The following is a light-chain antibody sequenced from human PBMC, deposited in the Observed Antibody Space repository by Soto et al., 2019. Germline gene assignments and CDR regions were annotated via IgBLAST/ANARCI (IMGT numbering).Light chain of an antibody. Sequence: SYELTQPPSVSVSPGQTASITCYGDKLGDKYACWYQQMPGQSPVLVIYHDSKRPSGIPERFSGSNSGNTATLTISGTQAMDEADYYCQAWDSSTVIFGGGTKLTVL. CDR2: HDS. J-gene: IGLJ2*01. CDR1: KLGDKY. CDR3: QAWDSSTVI. V-gene: IGLV3-1*01.